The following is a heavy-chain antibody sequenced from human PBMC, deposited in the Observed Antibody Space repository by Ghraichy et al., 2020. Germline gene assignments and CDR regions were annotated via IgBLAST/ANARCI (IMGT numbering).Heavy chain of an antibody. Sequence: GGSLRLSCAASGFTFSAYWMHWVRQAPGKGLVWVSRITGDGTISTYADSVKGRLTISRDNARNTLYLQMNSLRDEDTAVYYCARDHWGPDYWGQGTLVTVSS. CDR3: ARDHWGPDY. D-gene: IGHD7-27*01. CDR2: ITGDGTIS. J-gene: IGHJ4*02. CDR1: GFTFSAYW. V-gene: IGHV3-74*03.